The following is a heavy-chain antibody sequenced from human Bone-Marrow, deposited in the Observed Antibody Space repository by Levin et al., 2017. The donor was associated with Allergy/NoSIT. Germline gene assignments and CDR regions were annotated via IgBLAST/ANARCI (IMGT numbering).Heavy chain of an antibody. CDR2: IGGSGSST. Sequence: GESLKISCAASGFTFSSCAMSWVRQAPGKGLEWVSTIGGSGSSTYYADSVKGRFTISRDNSKNTVYLQMNSLRGEDTAVYYCAKGRSGWYGFDYWGQGTLVTVSS. CDR3: AKGRSGWYGFDY. D-gene: IGHD6-19*01. V-gene: IGHV3-23*01. J-gene: IGHJ4*02. CDR1: GFTFSSCA.